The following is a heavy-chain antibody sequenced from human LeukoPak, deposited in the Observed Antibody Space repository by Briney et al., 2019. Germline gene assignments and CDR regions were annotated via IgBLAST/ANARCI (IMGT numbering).Heavy chain of an antibody. J-gene: IGHJ4*02. CDR1: GFTFNNFW. D-gene: IGHD3-22*01. CDR2: IKQDGSEK. CDR3: ARGANYYDSSGLLH. Sequence: PGGSLRLSCEASGFTFNNFWMTWVRQAPGKGLEWVANIKQDGSEKYYVDSVKGRFTISRDNAKNSLYLQMNSLRAEDTAVYYCARGANYYDSSGLLHWGQGTLVTVSS. V-gene: IGHV3-7*01.